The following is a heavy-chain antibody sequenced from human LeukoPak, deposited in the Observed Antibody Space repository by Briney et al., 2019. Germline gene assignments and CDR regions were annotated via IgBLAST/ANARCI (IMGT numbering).Heavy chain of an antibody. J-gene: IGHJ4*02. CDR1: GGSMSGYY. CDR2: ILYSGST. Sequence: SETLSLTCAVSGGSMSGYYWSWIRQPPGKGLEWIGYILYSGSTNYNPSLKSRVTISVDTSKSQFSLKLSSVTAADTAVYYCARTRYFDCWGQGTLVTVSS. V-gene: IGHV4-59*01. CDR3: ARTRYFDC.